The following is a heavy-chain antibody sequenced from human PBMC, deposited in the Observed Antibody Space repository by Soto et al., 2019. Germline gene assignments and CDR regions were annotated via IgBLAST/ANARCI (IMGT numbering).Heavy chain of an antibody. V-gene: IGHV3-30*18. CDR3: AKDAPHHRYCSGGSCYYFDY. J-gene: IGHJ4*02. CDR1: GFTFRNYA. D-gene: IGHD2-15*01. Sequence: QVQLVESGGGVVQPGRSLRLSCAASGFTFRNYAMDWVRQAPGKGLEWVAVISFDGSNKYYGDSVKGRFTISRDNSKSTLYLQMNSLGAEDTAVYYCAKDAPHHRYCSGGSCYYFDYWGQGTLVTVSS. CDR2: ISFDGSNK.